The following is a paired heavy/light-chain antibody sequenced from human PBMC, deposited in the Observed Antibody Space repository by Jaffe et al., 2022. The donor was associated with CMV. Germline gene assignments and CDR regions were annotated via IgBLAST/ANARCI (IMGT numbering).Heavy chain of an antibody. CDR3: ARYYDYVWGSYRYTEGLNWFDP. V-gene: IGHV4-39*01. CDR2: IYYSGST. J-gene: IGHJ5*02. Sequence: QLQLQESGPGLVKPSETLSLTCTVSGGSISSSSYYWGWIRQPPGKGLEWIGSIYYSGSTYYNPSLKSRVTISVDTSKNQFSLKLSSVTAADTAVYYCARYYDYVWGSYRYTEGLNWFDPWGQGTLVTVSS. D-gene: IGHD3-16*02. CDR1: GGSISSSSYY.
Light chain of an antibody. Sequence: QTVVTQEPSLTVSPGGTVTLTCASSTGAVTSGYYPNWFQQKPGQAPRALIYSTSNKHSWTPARFSGSLLGGKAALTLSGVQPEDEAEYYCLLYYGGARVVFGGGTKLTVL. CDR3: LLYYGGARVV. V-gene: IGLV7-43*01. CDR2: STS. J-gene: IGLJ2*01. CDR1: TGAVTSGYY.